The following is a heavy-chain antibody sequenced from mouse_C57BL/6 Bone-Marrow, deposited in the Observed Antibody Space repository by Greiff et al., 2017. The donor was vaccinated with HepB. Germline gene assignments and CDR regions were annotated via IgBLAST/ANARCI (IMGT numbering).Heavy chain of an antibody. V-gene: IGHV1-72*01. CDR1: GYTFTSYW. CDR2: IDPNSGGT. Sequence: QVQLKQPGAELVKPGASVKLSCKASGYTFTSYWMHWVKQRPGRGLEWIGRIDPNSGGTKYNEKFKSKATLTVDKPSSTAYMQLSSLTSEDSAVYYCARLGYSNYVWFAYWGQGTLVTVSA. D-gene: IGHD2-5*01. CDR3: ARLGYSNYVWFAY. J-gene: IGHJ3*01.